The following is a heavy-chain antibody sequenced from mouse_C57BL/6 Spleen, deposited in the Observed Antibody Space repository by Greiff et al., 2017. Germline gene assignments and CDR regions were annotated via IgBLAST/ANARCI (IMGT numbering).Heavy chain of an antibody. CDR2: IYPSDSET. J-gene: IGHJ4*01. CDR1: GYTFTSYW. Sequence: QVQLQQPGAELVRPGSSVKLSCKASGYTFTSYWMDWVKQRPGQGLEWIGNIYPSDSETHYNQKFKDKATLTVDKSSSTAYMQLSSLTSEDSAVYYCARGPLTCYAMDYWGQGTSVTVSS. CDR3: ARGPLTCYAMDY. V-gene: IGHV1-61*01. D-gene: IGHD5-1*01.